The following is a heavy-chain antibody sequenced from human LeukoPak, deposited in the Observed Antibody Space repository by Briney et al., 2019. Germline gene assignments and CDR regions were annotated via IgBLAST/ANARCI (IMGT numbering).Heavy chain of an antibody. D-gene: IGHD3-16*01. J-gene: IGHJ3*02. V-gene: IGHV1-2*06. Sequence: ASVKLSCKSSGYTFTGYYMHWVRQAPGQGLGWMGRINPNSGGTNYAQKFQGRVTMTRDTSISTAYMVLSRLRSDDTAVYYCARAYDPGVFDIWGQGTMVTVSS. CDR3: ARAYDPGVFDI. CDR2: INPNSGGT. CDR1: GYTFTGYY.